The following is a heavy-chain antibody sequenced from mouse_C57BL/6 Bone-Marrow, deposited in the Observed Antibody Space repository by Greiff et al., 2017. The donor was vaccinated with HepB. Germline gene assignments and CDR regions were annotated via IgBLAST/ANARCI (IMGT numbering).Heavy chain of an antibody. J-gene: IGHJ2*01. V-gene: IGHV1-64*01. D-gene: IGHD1-1*01. CDR3: ARGYGSSYRFDY. CDR1: GYTFTSYW. Sequence: QVQLQQPGAELVKPGASVKLSCKASGYTFTSYWIHWVKQRPGQGLEWIGMIHPNSGSTNYNEKFKSKATLTVDKSSSTAYMQLSSLTSEDSAVYYCARGYGSSYRFDYWGQGTTLTVSS. CDR2: IHPNSGST.